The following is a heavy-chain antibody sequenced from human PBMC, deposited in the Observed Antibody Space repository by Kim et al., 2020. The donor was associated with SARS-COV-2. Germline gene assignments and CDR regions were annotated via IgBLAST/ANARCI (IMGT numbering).Heavy chain of an antibody. J-gene: IGHJ4*02. CDR3: ARVSLGSSSWYYFDY. V-gene: IGHV3-11*05. Sequence: ADSLKGRFTIARDNAKNSLYLQMNSLRADDTAVYYCARVSLGSSSWYYFDYWGQGTLVTVSS. D-gene: IGHD6-13*01.